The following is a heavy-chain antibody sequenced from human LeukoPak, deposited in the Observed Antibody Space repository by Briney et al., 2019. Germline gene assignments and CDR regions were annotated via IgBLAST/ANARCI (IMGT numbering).Heavy chain of an antibody. Sequence: GGSLRLSCAASGFTFSSYHFLWVRQAPGKGLEWVSSISSDSSSFKYYAHSVQGRFTISRDNARNSMYLQMNSLRAEDTAVYYCARGTNWSPLDFDYWGQGGLVTVSS. CDR3: ARGTNWSPLDFDY. J-gene: IGHJ4*02. V-gene: IGHV3-21*04. CDR2: ISSDSSSFK. CDR1: GFTFSSYH. D-gene: IGHD1-20*01.